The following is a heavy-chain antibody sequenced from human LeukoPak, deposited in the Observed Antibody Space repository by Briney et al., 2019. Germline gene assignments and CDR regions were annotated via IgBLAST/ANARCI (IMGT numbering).Heavy chain of an antibody. CDR3: ATGRDYDSSGYSFDY. D-gene: IGHD3-22*01. CDR2: FDPEDGET. CDR1: GYTLTELS. Sequence: GASVKVSCMVSGYTLTELSMHWVRQAPGKGLEGMGGFDPEDGETIYAQKFQGRVTMTEDTSTDTAYMELSSLRSEDTAVYYCATGRDYDSSGYSFDYWGQGTLVTVSS. J-gene: IGHJ4*02. V-gene: IGHV1-24*01.